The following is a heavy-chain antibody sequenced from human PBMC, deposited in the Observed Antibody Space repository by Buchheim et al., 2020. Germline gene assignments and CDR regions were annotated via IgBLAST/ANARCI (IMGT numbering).Heavy chain of an antibody. CDR3: AKGIAPLRSHYYGMDV. Sequence: EVQLLESGGGLVQPGGSLRLSCAASGFTFSSYAMSWVRQAPGKGLEWVSAISGSGGSTYSADSVKGRFTISRDNSKNPLSLPMNSLRAEDTAVYYCAKGIAPLRSHYYGMDVWGQGTT. D-gene: IGHD4-17*01. CDR2: ISGSGGST. V-gene: IGHV3-23*01. J-gene: IGHJ6*02. CDR1: GFTFSSYA.